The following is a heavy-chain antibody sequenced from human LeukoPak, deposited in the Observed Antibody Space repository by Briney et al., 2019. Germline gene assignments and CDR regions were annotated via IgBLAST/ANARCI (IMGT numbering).Heavy chain of an antibody. V-gene: IGHV3-21*01. CDR2: ISSSSSYI. J-gene: IGHJ4*02. Sequence: GGSLRLSCAASGFTFSSYSMNWVRQAPGKGLEWVSSISSSSSYIYYADSVKGRFTISRDNAKNPLYLQMNSLRAEDTAVYYCARDPASASAVAGHLIDYWGQGTLVTVSS. CDR3: ARDPASASAVAGHLIDY. CDR1: GFTFSSYS. D-gene: IGHD6-19*01.